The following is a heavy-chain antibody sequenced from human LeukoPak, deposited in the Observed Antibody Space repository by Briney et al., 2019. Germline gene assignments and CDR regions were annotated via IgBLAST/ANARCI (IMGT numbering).Heavy chain of an antibody. V-gene: IGHV4-34*01. CDR3: ARQGVSGMIVPDQH. Sequence: TSSETLSLTCAVYGGSFSGYYWNWVRQPPGKGLEWIGEINHSGSTNYNPSLKSRVTISVDTSKNQFSLKLSSVTAADTAVYYCARQGVSGMIVPDQHWGQGTLVTVSS. J-gene: IGHJ1*01. D-gene: IGHD3-22*01. CDR2: INHSGST. CDR1: GGSFSGYY.